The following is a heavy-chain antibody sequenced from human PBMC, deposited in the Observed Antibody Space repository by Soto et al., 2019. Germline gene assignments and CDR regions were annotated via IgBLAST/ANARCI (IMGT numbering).Heavy chain of an antibody. CDR1: SISSYY. J-gene: IGHJ5*02. V-gene: IGHV4-59*01. Sequence: SISSYYWSWIRQPPGKGLEWIGYIYYSGSTNYNPSLKSRVTISVDTSKNQFSLKLSSVTAADTAVYYCARDNYDFWSGYPNWFDPWGQGTLVTVSS. CDR3: ARDNYDFWSGYPNWFDP. D-gene: IGHD3-3*01. CDR2: IYYSGST.